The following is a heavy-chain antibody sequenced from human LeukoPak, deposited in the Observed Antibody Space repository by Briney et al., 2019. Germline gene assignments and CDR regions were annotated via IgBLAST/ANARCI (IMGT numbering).Heavy chain of an antibody. V-gene: IGHV4-39*01. J-gene: IGHJ6*02. CDR3: ARLPITKRAMDV. Sequence: SETLSLTCSVSGDSIRSGDSYWGWIRQDPRKGLEWIASIYYVGSPHYNPSLNSRRVTLSVDTTKNQFSLTLTSVTAADTAIYYCARLPITKRAMDVWGQGTTVTVSS. CDR2: IYYVGSP. CDR1: GDSIRSGDSY. D-gene: IGHD3-3*01.